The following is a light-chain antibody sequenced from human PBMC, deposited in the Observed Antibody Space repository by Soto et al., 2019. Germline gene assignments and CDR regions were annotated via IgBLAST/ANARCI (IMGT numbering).Light chain of an antibody. CDR1: QSVINN. CDR2: YAS. CDR3: QQFHRWPVT. Sequence: EIVMTQSPATLSVSPGERVTLSCRASQSVINNLAWYQHKPGQAPRLIISYASTGATVIPARFTVSGYGTDFTLTIHSLQSEDFAIYYCQQFHRWPVTFGGGDKVEI. J-gene: IGKJ4*01. V-gene: IGKV3-15*01.